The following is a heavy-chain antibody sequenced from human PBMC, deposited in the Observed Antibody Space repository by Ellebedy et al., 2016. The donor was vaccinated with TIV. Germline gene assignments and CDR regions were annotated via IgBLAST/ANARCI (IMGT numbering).Heavy chain of an antibody. Sequence: GGSLRLSCTASGFTFTNYGMHWVRQAPGKGLEWVAVIWYYGTNKYYADSVKGRFTISRDNSKNTMYLQMDSLTAEDTGIYYCAKETEQWLENGYFQDWGQGTLVTVSS. CDR2: IWYYGTNK. CDR3: AKETEQWLENGYFQD. V-gene: IGHV3-33*06. J-gene: IGHJ1*01. CDR1: GFTFTNYG. D-gene: IGHD6-19*01.